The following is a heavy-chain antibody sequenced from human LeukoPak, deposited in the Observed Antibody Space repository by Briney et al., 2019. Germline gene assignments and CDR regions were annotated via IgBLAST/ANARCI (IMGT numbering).Heavy chain of an antibody. CDR3: AKDADDYYGSGSHVDY. CDR1: GFTFSSYS. CDR2: ISSSSSYI. J-gene: IGHJ4*02. D-gene: IGHD3-10*01. V-gene: IGHV3-21*01. Sequence: GGSLRLSCAASGFTFSSYSMNWVRQAPGKGLEWVSSISSSSSYIYYADSVKGRFIISRDNSKNTLFLQMNSLRAGDTAVFYCAKDADDYYGSGSHVDYWGQGTLVTVSS.